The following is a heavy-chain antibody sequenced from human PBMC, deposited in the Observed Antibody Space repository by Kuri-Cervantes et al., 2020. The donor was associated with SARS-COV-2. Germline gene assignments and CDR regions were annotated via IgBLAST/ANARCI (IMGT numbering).Heavy chain of an antibody. CDR3: ASQYYDFWSGYCHWFDP. V-gene: IGHV4-38-2*01. Sequence: GSLRLSCAASGFTFSSYSMNWIRQPPGKGLEWIGSIYHSGSTYYNPSLKSRVTISVDTSKNQYSLKLSSVTAADTAVYYCASQYYDFWSGYCHWFDPWGQGTLVTVSS. D-gene: IGHD3-3*01. CDR1: GFTFSSYS. J-gene: IGHJ5*02. CDR2: IYHSGST.